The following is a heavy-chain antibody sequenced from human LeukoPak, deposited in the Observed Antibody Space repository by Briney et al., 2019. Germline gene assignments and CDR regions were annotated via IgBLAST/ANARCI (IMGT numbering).Heavy chain of an antibody. CDR3: VRLNLEGVGTLLDY. Sequence: GRSLRLSCAASGFTFSSYAMHWVRQAPGKGLEWVAVISYDGSNKYYADSVKGRFTISRDNSKNTLYLQMNSLRAEDTAVYYCVRLNLEGVGTLLDYWGQGTLVTVSS. CDR1: GFTFSSYA. J-gene: IGHJ4*02. D-gene: IGHD3-16*01. V-gene: IGHV3-30*04. CDR2: ISYDGSNK.